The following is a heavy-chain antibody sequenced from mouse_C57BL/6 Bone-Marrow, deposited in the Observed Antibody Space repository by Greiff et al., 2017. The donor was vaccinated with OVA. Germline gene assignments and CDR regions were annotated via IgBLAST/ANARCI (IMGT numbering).Heavy chain of an antibody. CDR2: IGPGSGST. Sequence: QVQLQQSGAELVKPGASVKISCKASGYTFTDYYINWVKQRPGQGLEWSGKIGPGSGSTYYNEKFKGKATLTADKSSSTAYMQLSSLTSEDSAVYFCARSGYYGSTHWGQGTTLTVSS. CDR1: GYTFTDYY. V-gene: IGHV1-77*01. CDR3: ARSGYYGSTH. D-gene: IGHD1-1*01. J-gene: IGHJ2*01.